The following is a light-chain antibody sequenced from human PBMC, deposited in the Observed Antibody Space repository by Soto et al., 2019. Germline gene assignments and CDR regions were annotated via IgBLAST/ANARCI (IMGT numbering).Light chain of an antibody. CDR1: QSISSW. V-gene: IGKV1-5*03. Sequence: DIQMTQSPSTLSASVGDRVTVTCRASQSISSWLAWYQQKAGKAPKLLIYKASALESGVPSRFSGSGSGTEFTLTISSLEPEDFATYYCQHYNNYPWTLGHGTKVDIK. CDR2: KAS. CDR3: QHYNNYPWT. J-gene: IGKJ1*01.